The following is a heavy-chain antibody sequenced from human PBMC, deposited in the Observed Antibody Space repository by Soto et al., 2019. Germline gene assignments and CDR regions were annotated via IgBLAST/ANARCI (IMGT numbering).Heavy chain of an antibody. V-gene: IGHV4-59*08. CDR3: VRQGIGTLHGLVDI. D-gene: IGHD1-7*01. Sequence: QVQLQESGPGLVKPSETLSLTFTVSGGSIGVYNCAWIRQTPGKALEWVGYVYSTGGPAYNPSLKDRVTLSMDRSKSQFSLQMRSVTAEDTAVYYCVRQGIGTLHGLVDIWGRGTTVTGSS. CDR1: GGSIGVYN. CDR2: VYSTGGP. J-gene: IGHJ6*02.